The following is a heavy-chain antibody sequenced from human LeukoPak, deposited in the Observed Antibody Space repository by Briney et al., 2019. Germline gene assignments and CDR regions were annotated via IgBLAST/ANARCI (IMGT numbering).Heavy chain of an antibody. Sequence: GGSLRLSCAASGFTFSAYNMIWVRQAPGKGLEWLSYISGSSSAIYYADSVQGRFTISRDNAKNTLYLQMHSLRAEDTALYYCAREGWSGRNGEHLVGGMDVWAQGTTVTVSS. CDR3: AREGWSGRNGEHLVGGMDV. D-gene: IGHD1-26*01. CDR2: ISGSSSAI. J-gene: IGHJ6*02. CDR1: GFTFSAYN. V-gene: IGHV3-48*04.